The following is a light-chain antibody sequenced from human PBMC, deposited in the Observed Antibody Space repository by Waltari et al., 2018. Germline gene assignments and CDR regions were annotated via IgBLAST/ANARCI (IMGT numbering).Light chain of an antibody. J-gene: IGLJ3*02. CDR1: SSDVGSYNL. CDR2: EVS. CDR3: CSYAGSSTLV. V-gene: IGLV2-23*02. Sequence: QSALTQPASVSGSPGQSITISCTGTSSDVGSYNLVSWYQQPPGKAPKLMIYEVSKRPSGVSKRFSGSKSCNTASLTISGRQAEDEADYYCCSYAGSSTLVFGGGTKLTVL.